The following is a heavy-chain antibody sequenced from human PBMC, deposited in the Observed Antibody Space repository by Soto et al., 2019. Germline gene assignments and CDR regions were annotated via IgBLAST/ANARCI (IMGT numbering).Heavy chain of an antibody. J-gene: IGHJ4*02. Sequence: ASVKVSCKVSGYTLTELSMHWVRQAPGKGLEWMGGFDPEDGETIYAQKFQGRVTMTEDTSTDTAYMELSSLRSEDTAVYYCATAPLHLPYYYDSSGLNVDYRGQGTLVTVSS. CDR3: ATAPLHLPYYYDSSGLNVDY. CDR1: GYTLTELS. D-gene: IGHD3-22*01. CDR2: FDPEDGET. V-gene: IGHV1-24*01.